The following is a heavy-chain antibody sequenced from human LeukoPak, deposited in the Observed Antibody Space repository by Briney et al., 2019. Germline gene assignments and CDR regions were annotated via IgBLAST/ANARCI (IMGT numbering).Heavy chain of an antibody. CDR1: GGSFSGYY. CDR3: ARGRATYYDILTGYPYGMDV. Sequence: SETLSLTCAVYGGSFSGYYWSWIRQPPGKGLEWIGEINHGGSTNYNPSLKSRVTISVDTSKNQFSLKLSSVTAADTAVYYCARGRATYYDILTGYPYGMDVWGQGTTVTVSS. CDR2: INHGGST. J-gene: IGHJ6*02. D-gene: IGHD3-9*01. V-gene: IGHV4-34*01.